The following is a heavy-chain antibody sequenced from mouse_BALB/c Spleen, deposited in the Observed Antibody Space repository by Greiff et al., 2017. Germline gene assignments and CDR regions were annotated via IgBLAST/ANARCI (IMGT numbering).Heavy chain of an antibody. Sequence: EVKLQESGPGLVKPSQSLSLTCSVTGFSITSGNYWWGIRPLSGNKLEWMGYLSYDGSNNYNPFFKNRITITRDTSKNQFFLKLNSVTTEDTATYYCARAYSLYYAMDYWGQGTSVTVSS. V-gene: IGHV3-6*02. D-gene: IGHD2-12*01. CDR2: LSYDGSN. CDR1: GFSITSGNY. CDR3: ARAYSLYYAMDY. J-gene: IGHJ4*01.